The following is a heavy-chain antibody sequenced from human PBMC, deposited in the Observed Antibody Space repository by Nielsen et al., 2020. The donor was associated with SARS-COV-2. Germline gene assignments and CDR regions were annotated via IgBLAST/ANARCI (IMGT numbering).Heavy chain of an antibody. J-gene: IGHJ4*02. Sequence: GGSLRLSCAASGFTFSSYAMHWARQAPGKGLEWVAVISYDGSNKYYADSVKGRFTISRDNSKNTLYLQMNSLRAEDTAVYYCARDHGAHTVTTFDYWGQGTLVTVSS. CDR1: GFTFSSYA. CDR2: ISYDGSNK. D-gene: IGHD4-17*01. CDR3: ARDHGAHTVTTFDY. V-gene: IGHV3-30-3*01.